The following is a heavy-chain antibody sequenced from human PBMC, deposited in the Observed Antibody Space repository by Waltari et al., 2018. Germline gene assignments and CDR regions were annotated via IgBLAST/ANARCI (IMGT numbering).Heavy chain of an antibody. V-gene: IGHV4-39*07. CDR2: IYYSGST. J-gene: IGHJ4*02. Sequence: QLQLQESGPGLVKPSETQSLACTVSGGSISSSDYYWGWIRQPPGKGLEWIGSIYYSGSTYYNPSLKSRVTISLDTSKNQFSLKLSSVTAADTAVYYCTRDAPPPGVSGSYAAVDYWGQGSLVIVSS. CDR3: TRDAPPPGVSGSYAAVDY. CDR1: GGSISSSDYY. D-gene: IGHD3-16*01.